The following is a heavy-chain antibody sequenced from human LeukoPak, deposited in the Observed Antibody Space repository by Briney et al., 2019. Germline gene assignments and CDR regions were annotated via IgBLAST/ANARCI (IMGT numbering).Heavy chain of an antibody. J-gene: IGHJ4*02. Sequence: GGSLRLSCAASGFTFSSYSMNWVRQAPGKGLEWVSSISSSSSYIYYADSVKGRFTISRDNSKNTLYLQMNSLRAEDTAVYYCATLTTVTTVDYWGQGTLVTVSS. CDR3: ATLTTVTTVDY. CDR1: GFTFSSYS. V-gene: IGHV3-21*01. CDR2: ISSSSSYI. D-gene: IGHD4-17*01.